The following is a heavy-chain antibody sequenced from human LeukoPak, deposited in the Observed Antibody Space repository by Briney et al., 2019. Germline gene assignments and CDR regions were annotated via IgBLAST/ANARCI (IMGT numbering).Heavy chain of an antibody. CDR2: ISSASNTI. CDR3: ARDGWFGDYNWFDP. J-gene: IGHJ5*02. V-gene: IGHV3-48*01. CDR1: GFAFSSYS. Sequence: GGSLRLSCAASGFAFSSYSMNWVRQAPGKGLEWISYISSASNTIYYADSVKGRFTISRDNAKNSVYLQMNSLRAEDTAMYYCARDGWFGDYNWFDPWGQGTLVTVSS. D-gene: IGHD3-10*01.